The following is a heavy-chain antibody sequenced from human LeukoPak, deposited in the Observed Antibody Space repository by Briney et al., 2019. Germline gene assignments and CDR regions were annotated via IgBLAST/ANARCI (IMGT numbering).Heavy chain of an antibody. CDR3: ARYRITIFGVVILNNWFDP. V-gene: IGHV3-7*01. CDR1: GFTFSSYW. Sequence: GGSLRLSCAASGFTFSSYWMSWVRQAPGKGLEWVANIKQDGSEKYYVDSVKGRFTISRDNAKNSLYLQMNSLRAEDTAVYYCARYRITIFGVVILNNWFDPWGQGTLVTVSS. D-gene: IGHD3-3*01. J-gene: IGHJ5*02. CDR2: IKQDGSEK.